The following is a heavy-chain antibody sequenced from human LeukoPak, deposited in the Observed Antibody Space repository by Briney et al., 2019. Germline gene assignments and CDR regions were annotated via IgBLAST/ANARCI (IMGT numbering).Heavy chain of an antibody. J-gene: IGHJ4*02. V-gene: IGHV4-61*02. CDR1: GGSISSGSYY. CDR3: AVLGGYDILTGYHSDDY. CDR2: IYTSGST. Sequence: SETLSLTCTVSGGSISSGSYYWSWIRQPAGKGLEWIGRIYTSGSTNYNPSLKSRVTISVDTSKNQLSLKLSSVTAADTAVYYCAVLGGYDILTGYHSDDYWGQGTLVTVSS. D-gene: IGHD3-9*01.